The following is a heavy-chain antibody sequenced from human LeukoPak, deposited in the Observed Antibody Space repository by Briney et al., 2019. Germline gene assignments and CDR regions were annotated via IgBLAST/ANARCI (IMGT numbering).Heavy chain of an antibody. CDR3: ARELYPYYYYYYYMDV. V-gene: IGHV1-18*01. CDR1: GYTFTIYG. CDR2: ISAYNGNT. Sequence: GASVKVSFKSSGYTFTIYGISWVRQAPGQGLEWMGWISAYNGNTNYAQKLQGRVTMTTDTSTSTAYMELRSLRYDDTAVYYCARELYPYYYYYYYMDVWGKGTTVTVSS. J-gene: IGHJ6*03.